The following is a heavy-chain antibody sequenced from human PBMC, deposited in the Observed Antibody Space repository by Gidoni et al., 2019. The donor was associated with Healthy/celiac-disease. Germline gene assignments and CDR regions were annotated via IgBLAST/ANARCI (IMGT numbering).Heavy chain of an antibody. CDR1: GGTFSSYA. CDR2: IIPILGIA. Sequence: QVQLVQSAAEVKKPGSSVKVSCKASGGTFSSYAISWVRQAPGQGLEWKGRIIPILGIANYAQKFQGRVTITADKSTSTAYMELSSLRSENTAVYYCARETSYYYDSSGYSKYDWYFDLWGRGTLVTVSS. J-gene: IGHJ2*01. V-gene: IGHV1-69*04. D-gene: IGHD3-22*01. CDR3: ARETSYYYDSSGYSKYDWYFDL.